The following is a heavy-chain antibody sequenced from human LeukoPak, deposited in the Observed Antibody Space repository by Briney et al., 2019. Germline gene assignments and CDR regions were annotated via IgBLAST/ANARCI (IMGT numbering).Heavy chain of an antibody. D-gene: IGHD6-13*01. CDR1: GFSFSTTGVG. Sequence: ESGPTLVKPTQTLTLTCTFSGFSFSTTGVGVGWIRQPPGKALEWLALIYWNDDKRYSPSLKSRLTITKDTSKNQVVLTMTNMDPVDTATYYCAHSIASSSSSWYHYFDYWGQGTLVTVSS. CDR2: IYWNDDK. J-gene: IGHJ4*02. CDR3: AHSIASSSSSWYHYFDY. V-gene: IGHV2-5*01.